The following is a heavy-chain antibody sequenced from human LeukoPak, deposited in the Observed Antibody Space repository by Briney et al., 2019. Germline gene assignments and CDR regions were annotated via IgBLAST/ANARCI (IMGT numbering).Heavy chain of an antibody. CDR1: GFTVSSNY. CDR3: HSYDSSGYYRVDY. CDR2: IYSGGST. Sequence: GGSLRLSCAASGFTVSSNYMSWVRQAPGKGLGWVSVIYSGGSTYYADSVKGRFTISRHNSKNTLYLQMNSLRAEDTAVYYCHSYDSSGYYRVDYWGQGTLVTVSS. V-gene: IGHV3-53*04. D-gene: IGHD3-22*01. J-gene: IGHJ4*02.